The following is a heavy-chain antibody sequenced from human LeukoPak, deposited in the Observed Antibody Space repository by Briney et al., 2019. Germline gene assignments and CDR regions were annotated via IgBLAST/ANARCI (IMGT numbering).Heavy chain of an antibody. CDR2: IEQDGSKK. J-gene: IGHJ4*02. V-gene: IGHV3-7*01. Sequence: GSLRLSCAASGFTFSSYWMNWVRQAPGKGLEWVANIEQDGSKKYYVDSVKGRFTISRDNAKNSLYLQMNSLRADDTAVYYCARDLSAKDDYWGQGTLVTVSS. CDR1: GFTFSSYW. CDR3: ARDLSAKDDY.